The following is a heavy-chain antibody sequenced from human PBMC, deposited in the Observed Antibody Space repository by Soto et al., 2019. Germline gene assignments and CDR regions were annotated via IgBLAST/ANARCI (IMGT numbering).Heavy chain of an antibody. CDR3: ARDPDLWATGTGTFDY. V-gene: IGHV3-66*01. CDR2: IYSGGST. Sequence: EVQLVESGGGLVQPGGSLRLSCAASGFTVSSNYMSWVRQAPGKGLEWVSVIYSGGSTYYADSVKGRFTISRDNSKNTLYLQMNSLRAEDTAVYYCARDPDLWATGTGTFDYWGQGTLVTVSS. J-gene: IGHJ4*02. CDR1: GFTVSSNY. D-gene: IGHD1-1*01.